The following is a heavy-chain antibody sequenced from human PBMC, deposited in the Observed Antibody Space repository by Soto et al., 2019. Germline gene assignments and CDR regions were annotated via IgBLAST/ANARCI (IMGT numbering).Heavy chain of an antibody. J-gene: IGHJ6*02. Sequence: EVQLLESGGGLVQPGGSLRLSCAASGFTFSSYAMSWVRQAPGKGLEWVSAISGSGGSTYYADSVKGRFTISRDNSKNTLYLQMNSLRAEDTAVYYCAKDLLLLDYYYYGMDVWGQGTTVTVSS. V-gene: IGHV3-23*01. CDR3: AKDLLLLDYYYYGMDV. CDR2: ISGSGGST. CDR1: GFTFSSYA. D-gene: IGHD1-26*01.